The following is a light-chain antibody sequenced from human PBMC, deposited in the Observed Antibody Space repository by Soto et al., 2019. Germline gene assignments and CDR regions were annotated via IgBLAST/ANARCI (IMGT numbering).Light chain of an antibody. J-gene: IGKJ4*01. V-gene: IGKV3-20*01. CDR2: GAS. CDR1: QSVTNTY. Sequence: EIVLTQSPGTLSLSPEERATLSCRASQSVTNTYLAWYQQKPGQAPRLLIYGASSRATGIPDRFSGSGSGKDFTLTISRLEPEDFAVYYCQQYGSSLPLTFGGGTKVEIK. CDR3: QQYGSSLPLT.